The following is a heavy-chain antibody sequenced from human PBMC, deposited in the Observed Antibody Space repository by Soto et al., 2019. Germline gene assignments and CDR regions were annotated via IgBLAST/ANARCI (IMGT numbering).Heavy chain of an antibody. D-gene: IGHD1-26*01. Sequence: GASVKVSCEASGYSFTSYAMHWVRQAPGQRLEWMGWINAGNGNTKYSQKFQGRVTITRDTSASTAYMELSSLRSEDTAVYYCARDDGISGSPYFDYWGQGTLVTVSS. V-gene: IGHV1-3*01. CDR3: ARDDGISGSPYFDY. J-gene: IGHJ4*02. CDR1: GYSFTSYA. CDR2: INAGNGNT.